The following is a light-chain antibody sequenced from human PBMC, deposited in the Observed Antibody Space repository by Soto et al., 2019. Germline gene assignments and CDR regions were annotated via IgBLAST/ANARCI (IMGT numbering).Light chain of an antibody. CDR1: QSVSTN. CDR2: DAS. V-gene: IGKV3-11*01. J-gene: IGKJ2*01. CDR3: QQRSSWPRMYT. Sequence: EIVLTQSPATLSLSPGERATLSCRASQSVSTNLAWYQQKPGQAPRLLIYDASKRATGIPARISGRGSGTDFTLTISSLEPGDFAVYYCQQRSSWPRMYTFGQGTKLEIK.